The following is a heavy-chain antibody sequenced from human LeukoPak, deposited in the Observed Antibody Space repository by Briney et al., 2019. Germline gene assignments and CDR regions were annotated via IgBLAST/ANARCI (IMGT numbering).Heavy chain of an antibody. V-gene: IGHV4-31*03. Sequence: SETLSLTCTVSGGSISSGDYYWSWIRQHPGKGLEWIGYIYYSGSTYYNPSLKSRVTISVDTSKNQFSLKLSSVTAADTAVYYCARVRYGDHFDYWGQGTLVTVSS. J-gene: IGHJ4*02. CDR1: GGSISSGDYY. D-gene: IGHD4-17*01. CDR2: IYYSGST. CDR3: ARVRYGDHFDY.